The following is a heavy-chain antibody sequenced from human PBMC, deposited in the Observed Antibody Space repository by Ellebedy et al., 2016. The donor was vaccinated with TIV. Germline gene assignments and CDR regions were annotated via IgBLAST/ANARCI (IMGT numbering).Heavy chain of an antibody. V-gene: IGHV3-33*01. Sequence: GESLKISXAVSGFTFSSHGMYCVRQAPGTGLERVALIWPDGSKKNYVDSVKGRFTISRDNFKNTVYLQMNSLRDEDTAVYYCARSSRGRGDYFDYWGQGILVTVSS. D-gene: IGHD3-16*01. CDR2: IWPDGSKK. CDR1: GFTFSSHG. J-gene: IGHJ4*02. CDR3: ARSSRGRGDYFDY.